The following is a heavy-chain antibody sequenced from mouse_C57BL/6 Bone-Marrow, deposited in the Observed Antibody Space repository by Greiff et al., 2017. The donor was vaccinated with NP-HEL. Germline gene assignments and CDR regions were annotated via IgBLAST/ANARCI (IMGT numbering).Heavy chain of an antibody. D-gene: IGHD2-2*01. Sequence: QVHVKQPGAELVMPGASVKLSCKASGYTFTSYWMHWVKQRPGQGLEWIGEIDPSDSYTNYNQKFKGKSTLTVDKSSSTAYMQLSSLTSEDSAVYYCARWGLPDAMDYWGQGTSVTVSS. J-gene: IGHJ4*01. V-gene: IGHV1-69*01. CDR1: GYTFTSYW. CDR2: IDPSDSYT. CDR3: ARWGLPDAMDY.